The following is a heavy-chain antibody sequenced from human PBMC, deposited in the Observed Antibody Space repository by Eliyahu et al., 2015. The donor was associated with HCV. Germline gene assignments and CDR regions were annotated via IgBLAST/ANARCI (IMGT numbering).Heavy chain of an antibody. Sequence: QVQLVQSGAEVKKPGSSVKVSCKASGGTFSSYATSWGRRPPGQGLEWMGGIIPIFGTANYAQKFQGRVTITADKSTSTAYMELSSLRSEDTAVYYCARDQSDVDTAMVRNAFDIWGQGTMVTVSS. V-gene: IGHV1-69*06. J-gene: IGHJ3*02. CDR2: IIPIFGTA. CDR1: GGTFSSYA. CDR3: ARDQSDVDTAMVRNAFDI. D-gene: IGHD5-18*01.